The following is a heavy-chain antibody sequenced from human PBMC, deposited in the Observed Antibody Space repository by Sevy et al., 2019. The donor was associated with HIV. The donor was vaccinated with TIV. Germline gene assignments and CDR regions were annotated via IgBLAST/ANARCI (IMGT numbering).Heavy chain of an antibody. D-gene: IGHD1-26*01. CDR2: MNPNSGNT. CDR3: ARGRGLSTVRVHWFDP. Sequence: ASVKVSCKASGYTFTSYVINWVRHATGKGLEWMGRMNPNSGNTGYAQKFHGRVTMTRNTSISTAYMELSSLRSEDTAVYYCARGRGLSTVRVHWFDPWGQGTLVTVSS. J-gene: IGHJ5*02. V-gene: IGHV1-8*01. CDR1: GYTFTSYV.